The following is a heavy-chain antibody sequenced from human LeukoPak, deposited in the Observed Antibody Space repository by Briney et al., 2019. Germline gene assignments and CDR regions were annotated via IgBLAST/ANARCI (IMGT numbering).Heavy chain of an antibody. J-gene: IGHJ4*02. CDR1: GFTFSSYS. CDR2: ISSSSSTI. CDR3: ATDRYSTFDY. Sequence: PGGSLRLSCAASGFTFSSYSMNWVRQAPVKGLEWVSYISSSSSTIYYADSVRGRFTISRDNAKNSLYLQMNSLRAEDTAVYYCATDRYSTFDYWGQGILVTVSS. D-gene: IGHD6-13*01. V-gene: IGHV3-48*01.